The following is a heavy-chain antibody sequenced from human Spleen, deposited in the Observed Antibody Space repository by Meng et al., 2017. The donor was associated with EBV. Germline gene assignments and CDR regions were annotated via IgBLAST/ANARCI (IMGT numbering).Heavy chain of an antibody. J-gene: IGHJ5*02. CDR2: IYHTGNT. D-gene: IGHD5-12*01. CDR3: ARDISPSGKGGSDP. V-gene: IGHV4-30-4*01. Sequence: QVQLQESGPGLVKPSQTLSLTCAVSGNSISSGGYYWSWIRQPPGEGLEWIGYIYHTGNTYYNPSLESRATISVDTSRNQFSLNLNSVTAADTAVYYCARDISPSGKGGSDPWGQGTLVTVSS. CDR1: GNSISSGGYY.